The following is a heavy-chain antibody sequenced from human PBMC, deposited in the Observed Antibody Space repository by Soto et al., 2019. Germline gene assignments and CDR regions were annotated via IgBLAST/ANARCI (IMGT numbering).Heavy chain of an antibody. D-gene: IGHD1-26*01. J-gene: IGHJ4*02. CDR3: ARAMGAINYFDY. CDR1: GGSIRSGGYY. Sequence: SETLSLTCTVSGGSIRSGGYYWSWIRQHPGKGLEWIGYFYYSVNTYYNPSLNSRLTISGDTSKNQFSLNLSSVTAADTAMYYCARAMGAINYFDYWGQGTLVTVSS. V-gene: IGHV4-31*03. CDR2: FYYSVNT.